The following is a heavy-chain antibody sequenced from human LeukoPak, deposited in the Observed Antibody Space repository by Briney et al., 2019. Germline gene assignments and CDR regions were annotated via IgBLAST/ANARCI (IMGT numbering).Heavy chain of an antibody. V-gene: IGHV5-51*01. J-gene: IGHJ5*02. D-gene: IGHD5-18*01. CDR3: ARHSRGYSYGFWFDP. CDR1: GSIFTSYW. CDR2: IYPGDSDT. Sequence: GESLQISCKGSGSIFTSYWIAWVRQVPGKGLEWMGIIYPGDSDTRYSPSFQGQVTISADKSISTAYLQWSSLKASDTAMYYCARHSRGYSYGFWFDPGGQGTLVTVSS.